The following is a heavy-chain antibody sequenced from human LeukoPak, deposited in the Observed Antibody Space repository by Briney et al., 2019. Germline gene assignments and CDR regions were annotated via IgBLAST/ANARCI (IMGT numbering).Heavy chain of an antibody. J-gene: IGHJ4*02. D-gene: IGHD6-13*01. V-gene: IGHV3-23*01. Sequence: GGPLRLSSASSGITISYSMSRVRRAPRKRGLWGAALSGSGIRTYYADSVRGRFTISRDNSKNTLYLQMNSLRAEDMALYYCAKGTTGLSSSWLFDYWGQGTLVTVSS. CDR1: GITISYS. CDR2: LSGSGIRT. CDR3: AKGTTGLSSSWLFDY.